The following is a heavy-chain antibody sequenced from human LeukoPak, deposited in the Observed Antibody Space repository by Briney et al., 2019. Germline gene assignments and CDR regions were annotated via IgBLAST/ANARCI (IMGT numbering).Heavy chain of an antibody. CDR2: INTDGRIT. D-gene: IGHD1-26*01. V-gene: IGHV3-64*02. CDR3: TRDGESFCDFAY. CDR1: GFSFRNYA. Sequence: GGSLRLSCVASGFSFRNYAIHWVRQAPGKGLEYVSVINTDGRITYYADSVKGRFTISRDNSKNTVYLQMGSLRGEDMAVYYCTRDGESFCDFAYWGQGALVTVSS. J-gene: IGHJ4*02.